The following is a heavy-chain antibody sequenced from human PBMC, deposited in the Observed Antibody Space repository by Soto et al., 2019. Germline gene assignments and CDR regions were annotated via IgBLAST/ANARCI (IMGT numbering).Heavy chain of an antibody. D-gene: IGHD3-16*02. CDR2: INHSGST. CDR3: ARGRIYDYVWGSSRYHLEY. V-gene: IGHV4-34*01. J-gene: IGHJ4*02. CDR1: GESFSGYY. Sequence: SETLSLTCAVYGESFSGYYWSWIRQPPGKGLEWIGEINHSGSTNYNPSLKSRVTISVDTSKNHFSLKLSSVPAADTAVYYCARGRIYDYVWGSSRYHLEYWGQGTLVTVSS.